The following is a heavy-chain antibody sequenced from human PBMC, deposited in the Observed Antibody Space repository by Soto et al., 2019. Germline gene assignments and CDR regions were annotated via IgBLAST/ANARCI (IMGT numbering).Heavy chain of an antibody. CDR3: ARGPSDYGDYENPEQYYYYYMDV. J-gene: IGHJ6*03. Sequence: GASVKVSCKASGYTFTSYDINWVRQATGQGLEWMGWMNPNSGNTGYAQKFQGRVTMTRNTSISTAYMKLSSLRSEDTAVYYCARGPSDYGDYENPEQYYYYYMDVWGKGTTVTVSS. V-gene: IGHV1-8*01. D-gene: IGHD4-17*01. CDR2: MNPNSGNT. CDR1: GYTFTSYD.